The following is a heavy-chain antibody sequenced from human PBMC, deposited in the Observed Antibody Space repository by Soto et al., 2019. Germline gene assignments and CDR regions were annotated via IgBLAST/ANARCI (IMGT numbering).Heavy chain of an antibody. Sequence: PSETLSLTCTVSGDSISTDYWSWIRQSPGKGLEWIGFIYHGGSTNYNPSLKSRVTISVDTPKNQFSLKLSSVTAADTAVYYCAKNWNWGSLVHWGQGTLVTVS. D-gene: IGHD7-27*01. CDR1: GDSISTDY. J-gene: IGHJ4*02. CDR3: AKNWNWGSLVH. CDR2: IYHGGST. V-gene: IGHV4-4*08.